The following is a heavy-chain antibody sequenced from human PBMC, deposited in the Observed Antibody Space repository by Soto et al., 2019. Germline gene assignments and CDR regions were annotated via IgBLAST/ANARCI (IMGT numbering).Heavy chain of an antibody. CDR1: RYPFTSYV. CDR3: ARADRIAARQQKNWFDP. J-gene: IGHJ5*02. Sequence: SVKVSCKASRYPFTSYVKSWVRQAPGQGLEWMGAIIPIFGTANYAQKFRGRVTITADESTSTAYMELSSLRSEDTGVYYCARADRIAARQQKNWFDPWGQGTLVTVSS. D-gene: IGHD6-6*01. V-gene: IGHV1-69*13. CDR2: IIPIFGTA.